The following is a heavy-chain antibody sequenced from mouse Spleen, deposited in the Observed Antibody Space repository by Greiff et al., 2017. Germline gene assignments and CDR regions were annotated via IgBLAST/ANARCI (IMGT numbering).Heavy chain of an antibody. CDR1: GYTFTSYW. CDR3: ARKRYGFDY. Sequence: QVQLQQPGAELVRPGSSVKLSCKASGYTFTSYWMDWVKQRPGQGLEWIGNIYPSDSETHYNQKFKDKATLTVDKSSSTAYMQLSSLTSEDSAVYYCARKRYGFDYWGQGTTLTVSS. V-gene: IGHV1-61*01. J-gene: IGHJ2*01. D-gene: IGHD2-14*01. CDR2: IYPSDSET.